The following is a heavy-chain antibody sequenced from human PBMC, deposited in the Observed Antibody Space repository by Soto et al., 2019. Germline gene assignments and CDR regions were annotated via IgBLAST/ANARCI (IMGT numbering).Heavy chain of an antibody. Sequence: QVQLVQSGAEVKKPGASVKVSCKASGYTFTSYGISWVRQAPGHGLEWMGWISAYDGTTNYAQKLQGRVTMTTVTSTSTAYMELTSPRSDDTPVYYCTRSLSGYITHCDYWGQGTLVTVSS. CDR1: GYTFTSYG. D-gene: IGHD3-22*01. CDR3: TRSLSGYITHCDY. V-gene: IGHV1-18*01. CDR2: ISAYDGTT. J-gene: IGHJ4*02.